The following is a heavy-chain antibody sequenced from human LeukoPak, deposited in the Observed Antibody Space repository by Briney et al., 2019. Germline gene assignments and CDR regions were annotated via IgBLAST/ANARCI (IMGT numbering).Heavy chain of an antibody. Sequence: ASVKVSCKASGYTFTSYGISWVRQAPGQGLEWMGWMSPNSGNTGYAQKLQGRVTMTRNTSISTAYMELSSLRSEDTAVYYCARGILSSGWGGDVFDYWGQGTLVTVSS. J-gene: IGHJ4*02. V-gene: IGHV1-8*02. D-gene: IGHD6-19*01. CDR2: MSPNSGNT. CDR1: GYTFTSYG. CDR3: ARGILSSGWGGDVFDY.